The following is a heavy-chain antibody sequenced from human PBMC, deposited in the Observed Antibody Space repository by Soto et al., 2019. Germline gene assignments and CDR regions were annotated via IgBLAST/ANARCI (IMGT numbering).Heavy chain of an antibody. CDR3: ARDLDFWSGPYYYYYMDV. D-gene: IGHD3-3*01. CDR2: ISSSSSTI. J-gene: IGHJ6*03. Sequence: GGSLRLSCAASGFTFSSYSMNWVRQAPGKGLEWVSYISSSSSTIYYADSVKGRFTISRDNAKNSLYLQMNSLRAEDTAVYYCARDLDFWSGPYYYYYMDVWGKGTTVTVSS. CDR1: GFTFSSYS. V-gene: IGHV3-48*01.